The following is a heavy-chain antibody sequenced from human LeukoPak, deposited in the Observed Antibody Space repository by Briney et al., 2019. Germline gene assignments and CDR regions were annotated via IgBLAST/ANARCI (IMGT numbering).Heavy chain of an antibody. Sequence: SETLSLTCAVYGGSFSGYYWNWIRQPPGKGLEWIGEVNHSGSTNYNPSLKSRVTISVDTSKNQFSLKLSSVTAADTAVYYCARRGPCTNGVCCEWCDYYYYMDVWGKGTTVTVSS. J-gene: IGHJ6*03. CDR2: VNHSGST. V-gene: IGHV4-34*01. CDR3: ARRGPCTNGVCCEWCDYYYYMDV. CDR1: GGSFSGYY. D-gene: IGHD2-8*01.